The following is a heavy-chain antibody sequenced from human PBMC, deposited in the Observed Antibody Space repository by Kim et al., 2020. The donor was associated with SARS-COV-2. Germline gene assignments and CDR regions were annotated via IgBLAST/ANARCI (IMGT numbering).Heavy chain of an antibody. CDR2: IYYSGST. Sequence: SETLSLTCTVSGGSISSYYWSWIRQPPGKGLEWIGYIYYSGSTNYNPSLKSRVTISVDTSKNQFSLKLSSVTAADTAVYYCAREVSSGWYSRLVDYWGQGTLVTVSS. V-gene: IGHV4-59*01. CDR1: GGSISSYY. D-gene: IGHD6-19*01. J-gene: IGHJ4*02. CDR3: AREVSSGWYSRLVDY.